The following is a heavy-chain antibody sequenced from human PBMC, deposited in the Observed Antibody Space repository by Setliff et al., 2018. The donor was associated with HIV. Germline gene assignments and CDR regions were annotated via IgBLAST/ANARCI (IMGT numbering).Heavy chain of an antibody. CDR3: AKHSKGQWYRDYYYMDV. Sequence: GESLKISCAAFGFTFGSYAMSWVRQAPGKGLEWVSVISGSGDSTFYADSLKGRFTISRDNSKNTLYLQMNSLRAEDTAVYYCAKHSKGQWYRDYYYMDVWGKGTTVTVSS. CDR1: GFTFGSYA. J-gene: IGHJ6*03. D-gene: IGHD1-26*01. V-gene: IGHV3-23*01. CDR2: ISGSGDST.